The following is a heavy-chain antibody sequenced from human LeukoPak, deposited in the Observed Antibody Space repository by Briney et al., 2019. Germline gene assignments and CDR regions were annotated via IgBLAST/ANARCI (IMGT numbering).Heavy chain of an antibody. J-gene: IGHJ5*02. CDR1: GYTFTSYG. Sequence: ASVKVSCKASGYTFTSYGISWVRQAPGQGLEWMGWISAYNGNTNYAQKLQGRVTMTTDTSTSTAYMELRSLRSDDTAVYYCARVPTYYYDSSGYWNWFDPWGQGTLVTVSS. CDR3: ARVPTYYYDSSGYWNWFDP. CDR2: ISAYNGNT. V-gene: IGHV1-18*01. D-gene: IGHD3-22*01.